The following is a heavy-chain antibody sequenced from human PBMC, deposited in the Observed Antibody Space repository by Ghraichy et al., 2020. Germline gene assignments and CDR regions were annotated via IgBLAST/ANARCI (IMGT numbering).Heavy chain of an antibody. D-gene: IGHD4-17*01. V-gene: IGHV1-2*06. CDR3: ARGLSAPDYGDSDFDY. J-gene: IGHJ4*02. CDR2: INPNSGVT. Sequence: ASVKVSCKTSRYTFTNYYIHWVRQAPGQGLEWMGRINPNSGVTNYAQNFQGRVTMARDTSISTAYMELSRLRSDDTAVYYCARGLSAPDYGDSDFDYWGQGTLVTVSS. CDR1: RYTFTNYY.